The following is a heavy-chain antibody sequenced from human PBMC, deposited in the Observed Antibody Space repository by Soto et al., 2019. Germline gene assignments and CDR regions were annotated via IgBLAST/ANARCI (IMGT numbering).Heavy chain of an antibody. CDR3: AKNGASSKTWYMWYYALDV. CDR1: GFTFSDYA. D-gene: IGHD6-13*01. Sequence: GGSLRLSCAASGFTFSDYAMTWVRQAPGKGLEWVSGISSSGGNTYYADSVKGRFTITRDNSKNTLSLQMDSLRAEDTAVYYCAKNGASSKTWYMWYYALDVWGQGTTVTVSS. V-gene: IGHV3-23*01. J-gene: IGHJ6*02. CDR2: ISSSGGNT.